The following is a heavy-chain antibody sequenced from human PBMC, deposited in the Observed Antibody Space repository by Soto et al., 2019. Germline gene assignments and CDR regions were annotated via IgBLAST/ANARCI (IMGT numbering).Heavy chain of an antibody. J-gene: IGHJ4*02. V-gene: IGHV4-39*01. CDR1: GGSISSSSYY. Sequence: SETLSLICTVSGGSISSSSYYWGWIRQPPGKGLEWIGSIYYSGSTDYNPSLKSRVTIFVDTSKNQFSLKLTSVTAADTAIYYCARRLHFHGKGYYFDYWGQGTLVTVSS. CDR2: IYYSGST. CDR3: ARRLHFHGKGYYFDY. D-gene: IGHD3-3*02.